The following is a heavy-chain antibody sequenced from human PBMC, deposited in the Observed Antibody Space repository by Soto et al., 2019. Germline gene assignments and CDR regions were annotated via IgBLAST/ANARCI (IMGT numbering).Heavy chain of an antibody. J-gene: IGHJ6*02. CDR1: GLTARDYY. Sequence: EVKLVESGGGPIQPGGSLRLSCSVSGLTARDYYMNWVRQTPGKGLEWVSVIYSGGSADYAASVKGRFTISRDDSKNMLFLQMNSLRVEDTAVYYCARLNMSSCFRCYYGMDVWGHGTSVTVSS. D-gene: IGHD2-21*01. CDR2: IYSGGSA. V-gene: IGHV3-53*01. CDR3: ARLNMSSCFRCYYGMDV.